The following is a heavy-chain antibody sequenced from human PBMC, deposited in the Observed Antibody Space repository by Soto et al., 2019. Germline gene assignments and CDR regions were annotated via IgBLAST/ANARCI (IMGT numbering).Heavy chain of an antibody. CDR1: GGSISSGGYY. CDR2: IYYSGST. D-gene: IGHD3-22*01. V-gene: IGHV4-31*03. Sequence: QVQLQESGPGLVKPSQTLSLTCTVSGGSISSGGYYWSWIRQHPGKGLEWIGYIYYSGSTSYNPSLIGRVTLSVGASKNQYALKLGSVTAVDTAVYYCARWVVLYCFDYWGQGTLVTVSS. CDR3: ARWVVLYCFDY. J-gene: IGHJ4*02.